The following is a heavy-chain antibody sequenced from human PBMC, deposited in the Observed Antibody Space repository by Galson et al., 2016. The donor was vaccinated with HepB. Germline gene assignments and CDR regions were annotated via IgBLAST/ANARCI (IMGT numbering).Heavy chain of an antibody. Sequence: SETLSLTCTVSGDSISSGTYYWGLIRQPPGKGLEWIGSVYYDGSAYYNASLNSRVTISVDTSKSQFSLKLSSVTAADTAVYYCARLRGSPVATFDIWGQGAMVTVSS. CDR2: VYYDGSA. V-gene: IGHV4-39*01. CDR3: ARLRGSPVATFDI. CDR1: GDSISSGTYY. J-gene: IGHJ3*02. D-gene: IGHD5-12*01.